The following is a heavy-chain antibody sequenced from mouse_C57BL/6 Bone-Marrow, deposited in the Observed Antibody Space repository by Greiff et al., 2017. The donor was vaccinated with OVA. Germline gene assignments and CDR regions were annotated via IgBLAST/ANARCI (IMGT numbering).Heavy chain of an antibody. Sequence: VQLQESGAELVKPGASVKMSCKASGYTFTTYPIEWMKQNPGKSLEWIGNFHPYNDDTKYNEKFKGKATLTVEKSSSTVYLELSRLTSDDSAVYYCARAGAGYWDFDVWGTGTTVTVSS. CDR2: FHPYNDDT. CDR1: GYTFTTYP. CDR3: ARAGAGYWDFDV. D-gene: IGHD4-1*01. J-gene: IGHJ1*03. V-gene: IGHV1-47*01.